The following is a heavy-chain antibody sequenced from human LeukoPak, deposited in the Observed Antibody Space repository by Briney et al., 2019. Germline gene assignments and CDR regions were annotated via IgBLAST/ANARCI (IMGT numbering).Heavy chain of an antibody. Sequence: GGSLRLSCAASGFTFSSYAMHWVCQAPGKGLEWVAVISYDGSNKYYADSVKGRFTISRDSSKNTLYLQMNSLRAEDTAVYYCAKGDDAFDFWGQGTMVTVSA. J-gene: IGHJ3*01. CDR1: GFTFSSYA. CDR3: AKGDDAFDF. V-gene: IGHV3-30-3*01. CDR2: ISYDGSNK.